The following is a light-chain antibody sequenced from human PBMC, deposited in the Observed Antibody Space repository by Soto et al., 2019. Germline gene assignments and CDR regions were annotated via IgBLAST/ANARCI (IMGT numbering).Light chain of an antibody. J-gene: IGKJ1*01. Sequence: EIVLTQSPGTLSLSPGERATLSCRASQSVTSNYLAWFQQKPGQAPRVLIYGASSRATGVPDRFSGSGSGTDFTLTISSLQPEDIATYYCQQSFRTLWTFGQGTKLEV. CDR3: QQSFRTLWT. CDR1: QSVTSNY. CDR2: GAS. V-gene: IGKV3-20*01.